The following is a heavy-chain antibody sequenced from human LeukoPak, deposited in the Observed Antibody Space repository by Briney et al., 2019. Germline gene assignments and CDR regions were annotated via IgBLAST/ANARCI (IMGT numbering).Heavy chain of an antibody. Sequence: ASVKVSCKASGYTFTSYGISWVRQAPGQGLEWMGWISAYNGNTNYAQKLQGRVTMTTDTSTSTAYMELRSLRSDDTAVYYCARTWGRVPWQLFGGWGQGTLVTVSS. V-gene: IGHV1-18*01. CDR1: GYTFTSYG. J-gene: IGHJ4*02. CDR2: ISAYNGNT. D-gene: IGHD7-27*01. CDR3: ARTWGRVPWQLFGG.